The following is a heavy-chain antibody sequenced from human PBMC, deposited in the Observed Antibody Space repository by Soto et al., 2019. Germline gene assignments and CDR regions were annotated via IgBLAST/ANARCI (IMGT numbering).Heavy chain of an antibody. CDR3: AREDDYGYRYINYGLDV. V-gene: IGHV3-30-3*01. J-gene: IGHJ6*02. D-gene: IGHD4-17*01. CDR2: ISFDGTKK. CDR1: GFAFNIYA. Sequence: GGSLRLSCAASGFAFNIYALHWVRQAPGKGLEWVAVISFDGTKKYYSDCVKGRFTISRDNLKNTLYLQMNNLRVEDAALYFCAREDDYGYRYINYGLDVWGQGTTVTVSS.